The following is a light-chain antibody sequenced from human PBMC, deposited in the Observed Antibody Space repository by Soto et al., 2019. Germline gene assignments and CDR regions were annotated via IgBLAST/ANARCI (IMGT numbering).Light chain of an antibody. CDR1: QNLLHSDGFNY. Sequence: IVMTQSPLSLPVTPGEPASISGRSSQNLLHSDGFNYLDWYLQKPGQSPQLLIFLGSYRASGVPDRFSGSGSGTDFALRIIRVEAEDVGVYYCMQAIQTRTFGPGTKVDIK. V-gene: IGKV2-28*01. CDR3: MQAIQTRT. J-gene: IGKJ1*01. CDR2: LGS.